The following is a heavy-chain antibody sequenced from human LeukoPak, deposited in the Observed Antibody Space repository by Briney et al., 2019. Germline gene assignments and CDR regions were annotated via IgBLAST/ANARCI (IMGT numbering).Heavy chain of an antibody. CDR3: AKDNDSWDSRRGSDS. Sequence: QAGGSLRLSCAASGFTFSNYGMTWVRQAPGKGQEWVSAISASGGSTYYADSVKGRFTLSRDNSKNTLYLQVNSLRADDTAVYYCAKDNDSWDSRRGSDSWGQGTLVIVSS. D-gene: IGHD1-26*01. V-gene: IGHV3-23*01. CDR2: ISASGGST. CDR1: GFTFSNYG. J-gene: IGHJ4*02.